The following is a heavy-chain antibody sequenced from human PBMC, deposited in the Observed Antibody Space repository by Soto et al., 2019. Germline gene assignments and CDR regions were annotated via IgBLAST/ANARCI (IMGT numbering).Heavy chain of an antibody. V-gene: IGHV4-30-2*01. CDR1: GGAISIGGYS. Sequence: SETLSLTCAVSGGAISIGGYSWSWIRQPPGKGLEWIGYIYHSGSTYYNPSLKSRVTISVDRSKNQFSLKLSSVTAADTAVYYCASTFKLAPEGQSDPWGQGTLVTVSS. CDR3: ASTFKLAPEGQSDP. D-gene: IGHD1-26*01. CDR2: IYHSGST. J-gene: IGHJ5*02.